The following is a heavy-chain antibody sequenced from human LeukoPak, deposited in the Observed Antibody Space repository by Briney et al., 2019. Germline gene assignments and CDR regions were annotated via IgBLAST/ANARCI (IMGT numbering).Heavy chain of an antibody. J-gene: IGHJ5*02. CDR2: ISAYNGNT. D-gene: IGHD3-9*01. CDR1: GYTFTSYG. CDR3: AKFSYYDILTGASNPRDWFDP. V-gene: IGHV1-18*01. Sequence: ASVKVSCKASGYTFTSYGISWVRQAPGQGLEWMGWISAYNGNTNYAQKLQGRVTMTTDTSTSTAYMELRSLRSDDTAVYYCAKFSYYDILTGASNPRDWFDPWGQGTLVTVSS.